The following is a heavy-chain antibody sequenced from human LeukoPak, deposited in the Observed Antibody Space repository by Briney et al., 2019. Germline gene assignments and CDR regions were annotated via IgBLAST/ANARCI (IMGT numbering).Heavy chain of an antibody. Sequence: GGSLRLSCAASGFTFSSYAMHWVRQAPGKGLEWVAVISYDGSNKYYADSVKGRFTISRDNSKNTLYLQMNSLRAEDTAVYYCARDGEDRYFDYWGQGILVTVSS. V-gene: IGHV3-30*04. CDR1: GFTFSSYA. D-gene: IGHD7-27*01. CDR3: ARDGEDRYFDY. CDR2: ISYDGSNK. J-gene: IGHJ4*02.